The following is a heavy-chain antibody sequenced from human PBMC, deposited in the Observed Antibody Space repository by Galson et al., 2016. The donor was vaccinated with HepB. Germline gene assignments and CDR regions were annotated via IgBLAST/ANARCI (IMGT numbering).Heavy chain of an antibody. D-gene: IGHD5-24*01. V-gene: IGHV3-30*18. CDR2: TSYDGSNK. Sequence: SLRLSCAASGFTFSRFAMHWVRQAPGKGLEWVAVTSYDGSNKYYLGSVKGRFTISRDNSKNTLYLEINTLRAEDTAVYYCAKGPEMASILDLKPSDHWGQGTLVTVSS. J-gene: IGHJ4*02. CDR1: GFTFSRFA. CDR3: AKGPEMASILDLKPSDH.